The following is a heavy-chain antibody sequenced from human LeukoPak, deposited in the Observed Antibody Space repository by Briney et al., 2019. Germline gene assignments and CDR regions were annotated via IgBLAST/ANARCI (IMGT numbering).Heavy chain of an antibody. CDR3: AGGYQLHMEV. CDR1: GFTFSSYS. CDR2: ISISSSYI. Sequence: PGLSLTLSCAASGFTFSSYSMNWVRQAPGQGLDGVSSISISSSYIYYADSVKGRFTISRDNAKNSLYLQMNSLRAEDTAVYYCAGGYQLHMEVWGKGTTATVPS. V-gene: IGHV3-21*01. J-gene: IGHJ6*03. D-gene: IGHD2-2*01.